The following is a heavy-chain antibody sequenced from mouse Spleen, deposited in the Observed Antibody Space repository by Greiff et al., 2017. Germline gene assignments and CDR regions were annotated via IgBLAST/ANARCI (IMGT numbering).Heavy chain of an antibody. J-gene: IGHJ3*01. V-gene: IGHV1-4*01. CDR2: INPSSGYT. D-gene: IGHD4-1*01. CDR1: GYTFTSYT. Sequence: VQVVESGAELARPGASVKMSCKASGYTFTSYTMHWVKQRPGQGLEWIGYINPSSGYTKYNQKFKDKATLTADKSSSTAYMQLSSLTSEDSAVYYCAWDGFAYWGQGTLVTVSA. CDR3: AWDGFAY.